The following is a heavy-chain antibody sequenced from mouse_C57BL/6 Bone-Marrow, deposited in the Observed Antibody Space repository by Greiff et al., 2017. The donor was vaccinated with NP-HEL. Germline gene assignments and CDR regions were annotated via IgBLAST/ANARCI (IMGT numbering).Heavy chain of an antibody. CDR3: ARGYSNYEFAY. D-gene: IGHD2-5*01. V-gene: IGHV5-15*01. Sequence: EVHLVESGGGLVQPGGSLKLSCAASGFTFSDYGMAWVRQAPRKGPEWVAFISNLAYSIYYADTVTGRFTISRENAKNTLYLEMSSLRSEDTAMYYCARGYSNYEFAYWGQGTLVTVSA. J-gene: IGHJ3*01. CDR1: GFTFSDYG. CDR2: ISNLAYSI.